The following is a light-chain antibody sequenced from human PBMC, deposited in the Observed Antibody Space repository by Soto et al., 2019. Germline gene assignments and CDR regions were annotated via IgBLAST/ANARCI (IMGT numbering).Light chain of an antibody. CDR3: QQYIDWPPGT. V-gene: IGKV1-5*03. CDR2: KAS. Sequence: DIQMTQSPSTLSASVGDRVTITCRASQSISSWLAWYQQKPGKAPKLLIYKASSLESGVPSRFSGSGSGTEFTLTISSLQPDDFAVYYCQQYIDWPPGTFGQGTAVEIK. CDR1: QSISSW. J-gene: IGKJ1*01.